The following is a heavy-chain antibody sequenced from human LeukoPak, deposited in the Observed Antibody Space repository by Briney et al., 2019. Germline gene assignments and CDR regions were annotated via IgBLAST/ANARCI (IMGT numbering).Heavy chain of an antibody. V-gene: IGHV4-4*02. CDR2: IYHSGST. J-gene: IGHJ6*02. D-gene: IGHD7-27*01. CDR3: ARHDKGYWGYYYGMDV. Sequence: PSGTLSLTCAVSGGSISSSNWWSWVRQPPGKGLEWIGEIYHSGSTNYNPSLKSRVTISVDKSKNQFSLKLSSVTAADTAVYSCARHDKGYWGYYYGMDVWGQGTTVTVSS. CDR1: GGSISSSNW.